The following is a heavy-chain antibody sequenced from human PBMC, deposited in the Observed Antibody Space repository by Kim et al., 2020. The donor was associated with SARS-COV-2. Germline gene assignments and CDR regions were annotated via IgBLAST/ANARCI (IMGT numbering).Heavy chain of an antibody. CDR3: AKVTLRGWYYFDY. CDR1: GFTFDDYA. V-gene: IGHV3-9*01. CDR2: ISWNSGSI. Sequence: GGSLRLSCAASGFTFDDYAMHWVRQAPGKGLEWVSGISWNSGSIGYADSVKGRFTISRDNAKNSLYLQMNSLRAEDTALYYCAKVTLRGWYYFDYWGQGTLVTVSS. J-gene: IGHJ4*02. D-gene: IGHD6-19*01.